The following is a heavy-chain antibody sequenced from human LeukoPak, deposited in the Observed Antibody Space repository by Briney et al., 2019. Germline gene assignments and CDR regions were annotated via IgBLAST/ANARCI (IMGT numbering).Heavy chain of an antibody. CDR2: INSDGSST. J-gene: IGHJ6*02. Sequence: GGSLRLSCAASGFTFSAFWMHWVRQAPGKGLVWVSRINSDGSSTTYADSVKGRFTVSRDNAKNTLYLQMNSLRAEDTAVYYCARSIGYGYGMDVWGQGTTVTVSS. CDR3: ARSIGYGYGMDV. CDR1: GFTFSAFW. D-gene: IGHD6-13*01. V-gene: IGHV3-74*01.